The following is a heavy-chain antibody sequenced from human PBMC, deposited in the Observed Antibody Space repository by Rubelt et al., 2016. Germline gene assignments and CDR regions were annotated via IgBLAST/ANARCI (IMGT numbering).Heavy chain of an antibody. J-gene: IGHJ5*02. V-gene: IGHV2-5*01. CDR1: GFSLSTSGVG. CDR2: IYWNDDK. CDR3: AHASTYRAVYDWFDP. D-gene: IGHD2/OR15-2a*01. Sequence: QVTLKESGPTLVKPTQTLTLTCTFSGFSLSTSGVGVGWIRQPPGKALEWLALIYWNDDKRYSPSPKSRLTITKDTSKNHVVLTMTNMDPVDTATYYCAHASTYRAVYDWFDPWGQGTLVTVSS.